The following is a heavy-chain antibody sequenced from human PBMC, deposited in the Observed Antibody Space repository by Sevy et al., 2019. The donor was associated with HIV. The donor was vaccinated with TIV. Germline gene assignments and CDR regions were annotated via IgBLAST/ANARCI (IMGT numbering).Heavy chain of an antibody. CDR3: ARGDYGDYAFHYMDV. CDR1: GYTFTSYG. J-gene: IGHJ6*03. V-gene: IGHV1-18*01. D-gene: IGHD4-17*01. Sequence: ASVKVSCKASGYTFTSYGISWVRQAPGQGLEWMGWISAYNGNTNYAQKLQGRVTMTTDTSTSTAYMELRSLRSDDTAVYYCARGDYGDYAFHYMDVWGKGTTVTVSS. CDR2: ISAYNGNT.